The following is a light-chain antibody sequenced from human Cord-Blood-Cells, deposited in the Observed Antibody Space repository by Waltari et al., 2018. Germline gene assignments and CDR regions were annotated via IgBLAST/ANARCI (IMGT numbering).Light chain of an antibody. CDR2: EAS. V-gene: IGKV3-11*01. Sequence: EIVLTQSPAPLSLSPGERATLSCRASQSVSSYLAWYHQKPGQAPRLLIYEASNRATGIPARFSGSGSGTDFTLTISSLEPEDFAVYYCQQRSNWPTFGQGTKVEIK. CDR1: QSVSSY. J-gene: IGKJ1*01. CDR3: QQRSNWPT.